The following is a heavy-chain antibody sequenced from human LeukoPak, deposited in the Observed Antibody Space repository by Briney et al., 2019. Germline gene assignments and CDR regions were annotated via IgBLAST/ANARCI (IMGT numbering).Heavy chain of an antibody. J-gene: IGHJ5*02. CDR1: GFTFDDYA. CDR2: ISWNSGSI. CDR3: AKDISDFGSNWFDP. Sequence: PGRSLGLSCAASGFTFDDYAMHWVRQAPGKGLEWVSGISWNSGSIGYADSVKGRFTISRDNAKNSLYLQMNSLRAEDTALYYCAKDISDFGSNWFDPWGQGTLVTVSS. D-gene: IGHD3/OR15-3a*01. V-gene: IGHV3-9*01.